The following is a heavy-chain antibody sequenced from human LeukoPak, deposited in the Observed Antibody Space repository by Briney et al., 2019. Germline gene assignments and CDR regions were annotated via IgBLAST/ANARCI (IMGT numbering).Heavy chain of an antibody. CDR2: VNHSGST. CDR3: ARRRIGGYSYGPKSPTSDY. CDR1: GGSFSGYY. V-gene: IGHV4-34*01. D-gene: IGHD5-18*01. J-gene: IGHJ4*02. Sequence: PSEALSLTCAVYGGSFSGYYWSWFRQHPGKGLEWIGEVNHSGSTNYNPSLKSRVTITVDTSKNQFSLKLSSVTAADTAVYYCARRRIGGYSYGPKSPTSDYWGQGTLVTVSS.